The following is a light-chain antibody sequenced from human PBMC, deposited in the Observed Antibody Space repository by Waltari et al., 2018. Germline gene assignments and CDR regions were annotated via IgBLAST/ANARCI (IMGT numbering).Light chain of an antibody. CDR3: YSAADNNRLV. J-gene: IGLJ2*01. V-gene: IGLV3-27*01. Sequence: SYELTQPSSVSVSPGQTARITCSGHVVAKKYARWFQQRPGQAPVLVIYKDTERPSGIPERFSGTTSGTTVTLTSSGAQVEDEADYYCYSAADNNRLVFGGGTKLTVL. CDR1: VVAKKY. CDR2: KDT.